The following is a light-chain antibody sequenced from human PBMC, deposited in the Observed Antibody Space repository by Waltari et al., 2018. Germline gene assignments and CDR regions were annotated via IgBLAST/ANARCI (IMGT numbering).Light chain of an antibody. Sequence: DIQMTQSPSSVSASVGDRVTITRRASQGISGWLAWYQQKPGKAPKLLIYAASYLQSGVPSRFSGSGSGTDFSLTISSLQPEDFAVYYCQQNYRTPTFGGGTKVEVK. V-gene: IGKV1-12*01. CDR1: QGISGW. J-gene: IGKJ4*01. CDR3: QQNYRTPT. CDR2: AAS.